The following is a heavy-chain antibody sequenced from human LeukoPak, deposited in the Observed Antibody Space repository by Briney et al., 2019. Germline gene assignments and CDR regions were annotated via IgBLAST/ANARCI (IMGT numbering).Heavy chain of an antibody. J-gene: IGHJ4*02. CDR3: ARVRYQLNLH. V-gene: IGHV3-11*01. CDR1: GFTFSNSW. D-gene: IGHD2-2*01. CDR2: ISSSGSTI. Sequence: GGSLRLSCAGSGFTFSNSWMGWVRQAPGKGLEWVSYISSSGSTIYYTDSVKGRFTISRDNAKNSLYLQMNSLRAEDTAVYYCARVRYQLNLHWGQGTLVTVSS.